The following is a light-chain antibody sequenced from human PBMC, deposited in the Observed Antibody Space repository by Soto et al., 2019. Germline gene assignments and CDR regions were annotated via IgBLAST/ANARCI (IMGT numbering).Light chain of an antibody. Sequence: QSALTQPRSVSGSPGQSVTISCTGTNSVVGTFYFVSWYQQYPDKGPKLIIYDVTERPSGVPDRFSGSKSGNTASLTISGIQAEDEADYYCCSYAGSYTYVFGSGTKVTVL. CDR2: DVT. J-gene: IGLJ1*01. CDR3: CSYAGSYTYV. V-gene: IGLV2-11*01. CDR1: NSVVGTFYF.